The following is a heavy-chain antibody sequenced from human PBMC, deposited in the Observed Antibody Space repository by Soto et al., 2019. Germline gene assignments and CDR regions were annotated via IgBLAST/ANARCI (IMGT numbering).Heavy chain of an antibody. CDR1: GFTFNKAW. D-gene: IGHD3-22*01. Sequence: SLRLSCAASGFTFNKAWAHWIRQAPGKGLEWVGRIKSKTDGGTTDYAAPVKGRFTISRDDSKNTLYLQMNSLKTEDTAVYYCTTDLGYYDSSPLDAFDIWGQGTMVTVSS. CDR2: IKSKTDGGTT. V-gene: IGHV3-15*07. CDR3: TTDLGYYDSSPLDAFDI. J-gene: IGHJ3*02.